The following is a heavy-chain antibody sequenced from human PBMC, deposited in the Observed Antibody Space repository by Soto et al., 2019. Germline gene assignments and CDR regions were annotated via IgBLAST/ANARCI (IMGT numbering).Heavy chain of an antibody. CDR1: GGSISSYY. V-gene: IGHV4-59*01. J-gene: IGHJ5*02. Sequence: QVQLQESGPGLVKPSETLSLTCTVSGGSISSYYWSWIRQPPGKGLEWIGYIYYSGSTNYNPSLKSRVTISVDTSKNQFSLKLSSVTAADTAVYYCASVFGTYGSGTFPSNWFDPWGQGPQVTFSS. CDR2: IYYSGST. D-gene: IGHD3-10*01. CDR3: ASVFGTYGSGTFPSNWFDP.